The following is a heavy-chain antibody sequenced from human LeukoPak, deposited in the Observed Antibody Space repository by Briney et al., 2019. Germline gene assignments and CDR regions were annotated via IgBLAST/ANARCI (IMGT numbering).Heavy chain of an antibody. CDR2: LSGSGGST. V-gene: IGHV3-23*01. CDR1: GFTFSSYA. Sequence: PGGSLRLSCAASGFTFSSYAMSWVRQAPGKGLEWVSALSGSGGSTYYADSVKGRFTISRDNSKNTLYLQMSSLRAEDTAVYYCAKPPPLRFLEWLGGYYYYYMDVWGKGTTVTVSS. D-gene: IGHD3-3*01. CDR3: AKPPPLRFLEWLGGYYYYYMDV. J-gene: IGHJ6*03.